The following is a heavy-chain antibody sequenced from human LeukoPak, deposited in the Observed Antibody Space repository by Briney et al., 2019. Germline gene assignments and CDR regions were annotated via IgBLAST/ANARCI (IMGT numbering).Heavy chain of an antibody. Sequence: SETLSLTCAVYGGSFSGYYWSWIRQPPGKGLEWIGEINHSGSTNYNPSLKSRVTISVDTSKNQFSLKMRSVTAADTAVYYCARDRRDTSMVWDYWGQGTLVTVSS. D-gene: IGHD5-18*01. J-gene: IGHJ4*02. CDR3: ARDRRDTSMVWDY. CDR2: INHSGST. CDR1: GGSFSGYY. V-gene: IGHV4-34*01.